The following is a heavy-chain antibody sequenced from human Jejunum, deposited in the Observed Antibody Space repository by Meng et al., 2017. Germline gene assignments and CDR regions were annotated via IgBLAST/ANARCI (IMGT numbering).Heavy chain of an antibody. CDR2: IYHSGST. V-gene: IGHV4-4*02. J-gene: IGHJ4*02. Sequence: QLQEPGPGLVKPSETRSLTCAASGGSISSFYWWTWVRPSPGKGLEWIGEIYHSGSTNYNPSLKSRVTISVDKSKNQFSLKLTSVTAADTAVYYCARGGYYSFDYWGQGTLVTVSS. D-gene: IGHD5-18*01. CDR1: GGSISSFYW. CDR3: ARGGYYSFDY.